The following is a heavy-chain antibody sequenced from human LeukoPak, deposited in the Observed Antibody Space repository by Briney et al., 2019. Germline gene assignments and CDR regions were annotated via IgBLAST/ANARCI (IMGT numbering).Heavy chain of an antibody. V-gene: IGHV7-4-1*02. CDR1: GFTFSSYG. CDR3: AREIPGAYSKDAFDI. J-gene: IGHJ3*02. Sequence: PGGSLRLSCAASGFTFSSYGMHWVRQAPGQGLEWMGWINTNTGNPTYAQGFTGRFVFSLDTSVSTAYLQISSLKAEDTAVYYCAREIPGAYSKDAFDIWGQGTMVTVSS. D-gene: IGHD6-13*01. CDR2: INTNTGNP.